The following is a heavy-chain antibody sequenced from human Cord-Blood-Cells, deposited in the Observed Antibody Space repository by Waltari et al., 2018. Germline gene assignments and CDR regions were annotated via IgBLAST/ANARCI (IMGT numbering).Heavy chain of an antibody. CDR1: GFTLSSYG. Sequence: QVQLVESGGGVVQPGRSLRLSCAASGFTLSSYGMHWVRQAPGKGLEWVAVISYDGSNKYYADSVKGRFTISRDNSKNTLYLQMNSLRAEDTAVYYCAIFGVVLNGYFDYWGQGTLVTVSS. CDR3: AIFGVVLNGYFDY. J-gene: IGHJ4*02. D-gene: IGHD3-3*01. CDR2: ISYDGSNK. V-gene: IGHV3-30*03.